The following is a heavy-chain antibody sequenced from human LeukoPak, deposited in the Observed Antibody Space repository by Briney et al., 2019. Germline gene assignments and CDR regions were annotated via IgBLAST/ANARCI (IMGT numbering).Heavy chain of an antibody. CDR3: VRGGIGGTSYRGNFDY. J-gene: IGHJ4*02. D-gene: IGHD2-15*01. CDR2: IWKDGSQT. V-gene: IGHV3-33*01. Sequence: PGRSLRLSCIASGFTFSDDGMHWVRQAPGKGLEWVALIWKDGSQTFYGDSVKGRFIISRDNSRNTLDLQMNSLSAEDTAVYYCVRGGIGGTSYRGNFDYWGQGTLVTVSS. CDR1: GFTFSDDG.